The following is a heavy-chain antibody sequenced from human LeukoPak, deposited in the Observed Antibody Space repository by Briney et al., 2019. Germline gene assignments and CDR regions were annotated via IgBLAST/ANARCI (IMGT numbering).Heavy chain of an antibody. CDR2: ISTDGSTT. Sequence: GGSLRLSCAASGFTFSSYWMHWVRQAPGKGLVWVSRISTDGSTTGYADSVKGRFTISRDNAKNTLYLQMNSLRAEDTAVYYCARDPGYSSGWYYFGYWGQGTLVTVSS. J-gene: IGHJ4*02. CDR3: ARDPGYSSGWYYFGY. V-gene: IGHV3-74*01. D-gene: IGHD6-19*01. CDR1: GFTFSSYW.